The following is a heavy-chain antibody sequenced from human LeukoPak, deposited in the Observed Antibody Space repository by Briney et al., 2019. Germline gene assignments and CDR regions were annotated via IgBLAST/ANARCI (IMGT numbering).Heavy chain of an antibody. V-gene: IGHV3-21*01. CDR3: AKDAVYDYYDSSGYSDY. CDR1: GFTFSSYS. J-gene: IGHJ4*02. CDR2: ISSSSSYI. Sequence: GGSLRLSCAASGFTFSSYSMNWVRQAPGKGLEWVSSISSSSSYIYYADSVKGRFTISRDNAKNSLYLQMNSLRAEDTAVYYCAKDAVYDYYDSSGYSDYWGQGTLVTVSS. D-gene: IGHD3-22*01.